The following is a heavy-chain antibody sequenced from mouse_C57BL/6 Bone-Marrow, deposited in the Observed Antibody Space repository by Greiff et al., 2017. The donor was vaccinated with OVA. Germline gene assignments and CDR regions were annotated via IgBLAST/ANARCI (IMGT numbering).Heavy chain of an antibody. V-gene: IGHV1-64*01. J-gene: IGHJ2*01. CDR1: GYTFTSYW. CDR3: ARVTTVLGDY. CDR2: IHPNSGST. Sequence: QVQLQQPGAELVKPGASVKLSCKASGYTFTSYWMHWVKQRPGPGLEWIGMIHPNSGSTNYNEKFKSKATLTVDKSSSTAYMQLSSLTSEDSAVYYCARVTTVLGDYWGQGTTLTVSS. D-gene: IGHD1-1*01.